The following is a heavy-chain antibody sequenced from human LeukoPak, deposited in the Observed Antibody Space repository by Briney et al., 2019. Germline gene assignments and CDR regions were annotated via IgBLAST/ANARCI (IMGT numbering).Heavy chain of an antibody. Sequence: GGSLRLSCAASGFTFSSYSMNWVRQAPGKGLGWVSSISSSSYIYYADSVKGRFTISRDNAKNSLYLQMNSLRAEDTAVYYCAREGYGMDVWGQGTTVTVSS. J-gene: IGHJ6*02. CDR1: GFTFSSYS. V-gene: IGHV3-21*01. CDR2: ISSSSYI. CDR3: AREGYGMDV.